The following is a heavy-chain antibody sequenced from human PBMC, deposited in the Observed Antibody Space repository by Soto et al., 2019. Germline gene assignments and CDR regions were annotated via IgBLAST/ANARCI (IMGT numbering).Heavy chain of an antibody. CDR3: ARDGYYDSSGYWTS. CDR2: ISAYNGNT. CDR1: GYTFTSCG. V-gene: IGHV1-18*01. Sequence: ASLKVSCKDSGYTFTSCGISWVRPAPGQGLEWMGWISAYNGNTNYAQKLQGIVTMTTDTSTSTAYMELRSLRSDDTAVYYCARDGYYDSSGYWTSWGQGTLVTVSS. D-gene: IGHD3-22*01. J-gene: IGHJ4*02.